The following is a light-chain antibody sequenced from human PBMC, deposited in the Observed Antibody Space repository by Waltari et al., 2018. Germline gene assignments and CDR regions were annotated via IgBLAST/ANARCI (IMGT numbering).Light chain of an antibody. CDR1: PSVFYSSHNKNS. V-gene: IGKV4-1*01. Sequence: DIVMTQSPASLAVSLGEGATITCKSSPSVFYSSHNKNSFAWYQQKPGQPPKLLIHWASTRASGVPDRFSGSGSGTDFTLTISSLQAEDVAVYYCQQYYSTPYTFVQGTKLEIK. CDR3: QQYYSTPYT. CDR2: WAS. J-gene: IGKJ2*01.